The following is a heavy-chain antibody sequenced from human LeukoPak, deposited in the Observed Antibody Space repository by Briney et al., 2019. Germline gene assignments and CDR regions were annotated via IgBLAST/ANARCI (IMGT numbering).Heavy chain of an antibody. CDR2: IRPSGDNT. V-gene: IGHV3-23*01. CDR1: GFPLRSYD. CDR3: ARVAGWHWFDP. Sequence: GGSLRLSCAASGFPLRSYDMTWVRQAPGRGLEWVSSIRPSGDNTYYGDSVKGRFTISRDNSKNTVYLEMNNMRVDDTAVYYCARVAGWHWFDPWGQGTLATVSS. D-gene: IGHD6-19*01. J-gene: IGHJ5*02.